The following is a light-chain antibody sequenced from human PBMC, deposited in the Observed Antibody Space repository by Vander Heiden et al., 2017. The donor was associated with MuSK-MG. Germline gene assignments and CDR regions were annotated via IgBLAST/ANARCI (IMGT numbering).Light chain of an antibody. CDR1: NLGNKY. CDR3: QTWDSSTGV. Sequence: SYELTQPPSVSVSPGQTASITCSGDNLGNKYACWYQQKPGQSPVVVIYQDNKRPSGIPERFSGSNSGNTATLTISGTQGMDEADYYCQTWDSSTGVFGGGTKLTVL. CDR2: QDN. J-gene: IGLJ2*01. V-gene: IGLV3-1*01.